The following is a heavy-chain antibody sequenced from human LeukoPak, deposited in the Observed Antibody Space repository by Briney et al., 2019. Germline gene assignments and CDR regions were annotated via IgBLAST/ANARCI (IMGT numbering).Heavy chain of an antibody. CDR3: ARDLGGTTSHAFDI. Sequence: PSETLSLTCTVSGGSISSYYWSWIRQPPGKGLECIGYIYYSGSTNYNPSLKSRVTISVDTSQNQFSLKLSSVTAAHTAVYYCARDLGGTTSHAFDIWGQGTMVTVSS. D-gene: IGHD1-1*01. CDR2: IYYSGST. CDR1: GGSISSYY. V-gene: IGHV4-59*01. J-gene: IGHJ3*02.